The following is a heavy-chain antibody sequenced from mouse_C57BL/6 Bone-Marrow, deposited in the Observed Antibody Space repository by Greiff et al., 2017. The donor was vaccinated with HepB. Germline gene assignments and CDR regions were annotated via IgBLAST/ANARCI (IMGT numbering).Heavy chain of an antibody. J-gene: IGHJ4*01. CDR2: INPNNGVT. V-gene: IGHV1-18*01. CDR1: GYTFTDYN. Sequence: EVQLQQSGPELVKPGASVKIPCKASGYTFTDYNMDWVKQSHGKSLEWIGDINPNNGVTIYNQKFKGKATLTVDKSSSTAYMELRSLTSEDTAVYYCARRSPISSMDYWGQGTSVTVSS. CDR3: ARRSPISSMDY.